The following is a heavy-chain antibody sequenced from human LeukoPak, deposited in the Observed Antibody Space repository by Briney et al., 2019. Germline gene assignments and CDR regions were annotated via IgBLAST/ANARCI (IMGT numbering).Heavy chain of an antibody. J-gene: IGHJ4*02. Sequence: SGTLSLTCGVSGGSITTTNYWSWVRQPPGGGLEWIGEVSLAGRTRYNPSLKNRVNISIDESKNHLYLNLASVTAADTAVYYCSRESGPFCPFGHWGQGTLVAVSS. CDR1: GGSITTTNY. V-gene: IGHV4-4*02. CDR3: SRESGPFCPFGH. D-gene: IGHD1-26*01. CDR2: VSLAGRT.